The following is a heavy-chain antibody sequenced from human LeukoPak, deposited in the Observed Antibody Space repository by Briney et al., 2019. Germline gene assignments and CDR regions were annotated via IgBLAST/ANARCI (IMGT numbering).Heavy chain of an antibody. V-gene: IGHV1-24*01. Sequence: ASVKVSCKVSGYTLTELSMHWVRQAPGKGLEWMGGFDPEDGETIYAQKFQGRVTMTRDTSTSTVYMELQSLRSDDTAVYYCARENYYDGSGSPSASAPVDHWGQGTLVTVSS. J-gene: IGHJ4*02. CDR3: ARENYYDGSGSPSASAPVDH. D-gene: IGHD3-22*01. CDR2: FDPEDGET. CDR1: GYTLTELS.